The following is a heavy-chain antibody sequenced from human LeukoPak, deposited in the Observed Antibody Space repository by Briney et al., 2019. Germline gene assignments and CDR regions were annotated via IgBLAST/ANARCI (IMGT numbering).Heavy chain of an antibody. CDR3: AKNIVLMVYAINYFDY. J-gene: IGHJ4*02. CDR1: GFTFSGYA. Sequence: GGSLRLSCAASGFTFSGYAMSWVRQAPGKGLEWVSAISGSGGSTYYADSVKGRFTISRDNSKNTLYLQMNSLRAEDTAVYYCAKNIVLMVYAINYFDYWGQGTLVTVSS. D-gene: IGHD2-8*01. V-gene: IGHV3-23*01. CDR2: ISGSGGST.